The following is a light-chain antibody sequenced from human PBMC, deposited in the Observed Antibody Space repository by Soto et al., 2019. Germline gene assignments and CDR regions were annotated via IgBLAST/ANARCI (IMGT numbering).Light chain of an antibody. V-gene: IGKV3-15*01. CDR3: QQYNNWPHWT. Sequence: EIMMTQSPATLSVSPRERATLSCRASQSVSSNLAWYQQKPGQAPRLLIYGASTRATGIPARFSGSASGTEFTLTISSLQSEDFAVYYCQQYNNWPHWTFGQGTKVDIK. CDR2: GAS. CDR1: QSVSSN. J-gene: IGKJ1*01.